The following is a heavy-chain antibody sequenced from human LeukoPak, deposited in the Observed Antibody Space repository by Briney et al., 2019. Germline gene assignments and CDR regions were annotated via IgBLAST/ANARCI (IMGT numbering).Heavy chain of an antibody. J-gene: IGHJ4*02. CDR3: ATNDYDDYIPDS. Sequence: GGSLRLPCAASGFTFSSYWLHWVRQAPGKGLVWVSRINSDGSSTTYADSVKGRFTISRDNAKNTLYLQMNSLRVEDTAVYFCATNDYDDYIPDSWGQGTLVTVSS. V-gene: IGHV3-74*03. D-gene: IGHD4-17*01. CDR1: GFTFSSYW. CDR2: INSDGSST.